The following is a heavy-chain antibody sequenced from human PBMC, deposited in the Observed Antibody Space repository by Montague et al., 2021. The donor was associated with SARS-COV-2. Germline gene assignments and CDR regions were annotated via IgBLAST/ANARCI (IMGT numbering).Heavy chain of an antibody. CDR2: IKQSGST. Sequence: SETLSLTCGVYGGSFGDGHWSWIRQPPGKGLEWIGDIKQSGSTNYNPSLKSRVTISVDTSRNQFSLKLTSVTAADTAVYFCARGHLSVSMIVVVFTSASYYLDYWGQGALVTVSS. D-gene: IGHD3-22*01. CDR3: ARGHLSVSMIVVVFTSASYYLDY. CDR1: GGSFGDGH. V-gene: IGHV4-34*01. J-gene: IGHJ4*02.